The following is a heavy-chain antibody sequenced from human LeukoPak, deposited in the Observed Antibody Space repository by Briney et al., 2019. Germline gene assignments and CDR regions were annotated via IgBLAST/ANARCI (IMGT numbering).Heavy chain of an antibody. Sequence: GGSLRLSCSVSGFTFSTYVMHRVRQAPGKGLEYVSAISSNGDNTYYADSVKGRFTISRDNSKNTLYLQMSSPRADDTAVYYCVRGTGYWGQGTLVTVSS. CDR3: VRGTGY. CDR1: GFTFSTYV. J-gene: IGHJ4*02. CDR2: ISSNGDNT. V-gene: IGHV3-64D*06.